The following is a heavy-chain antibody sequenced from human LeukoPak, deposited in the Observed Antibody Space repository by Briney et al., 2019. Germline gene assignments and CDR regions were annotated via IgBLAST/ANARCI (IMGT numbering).Heavy chain of an antibody. CDR3: ARGPHYYDSSET. CDR2: IYYSGST. J-gene: IGHJ3*01. CDR1: GGSISSYY. Sequence: SETLPLTCTVSGGSISSYYWSWIRQPPGKGLEWIGYIYYSGSTNYNPSLKSRVTISVDTSKNQFSLKLSSVTAADTAVYYCARGPHYYDSSETWGQGTMVTVSS. V-gene: IGHV4-59*01. D-gene: IGHD3-22*01.